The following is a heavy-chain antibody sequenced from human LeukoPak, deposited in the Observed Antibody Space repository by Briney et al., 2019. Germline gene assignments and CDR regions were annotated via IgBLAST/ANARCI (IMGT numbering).Heavy chain of an antibody. CDR3: ARVLFLGSSSSPGY. CDR2: MNPNSGNT. V-gene: IGHV1-8*01. CDR1: GYTFTGYD. J-gene: IGHJ4*02. D-gene: IGHD6-6*01. Sequence: GASVKVSCKASGYTFTGYDINWVRQATGQGLEWMGWMNPNSGNTGYAQKFQGRVTMTRNTSISTAYMELSSLRSEDTAVYYCARVLFLGSSSSPGYWGQGTLVTVSS.